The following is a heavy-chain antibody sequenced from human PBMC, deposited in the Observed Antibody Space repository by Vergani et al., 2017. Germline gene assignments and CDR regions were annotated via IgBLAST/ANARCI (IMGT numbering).Heavy chain of an antibody. V-gene: IGHV1-46*01. J-gene: IGHJ6*02. Sequence: QVQLVQSGAEVKKPGASVKVSCKASGYTFTSYYMHWVRQAPGQGLEWMGIINPSGGSTSYAQKFQGRVTMTRDTSTSTAYMELRSLRSDDTAVYYCARDYDILTGSYGMDVWGQGTTVTVSS. CDR2: INPSGGST. CDR3: ARDYDILTGSYGMDV. D-gene: IGHD3-9*01. CDR1: GYTFTSYY.